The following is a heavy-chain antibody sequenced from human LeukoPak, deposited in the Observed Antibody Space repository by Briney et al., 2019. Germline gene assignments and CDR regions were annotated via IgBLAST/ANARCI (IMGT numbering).Heavy chain of an antibody. V-gene: IGHV3-23*01. CDR2: MTSSGDAT. Sequence: GGSLRLSCAASGFTFEDYGMSWVRQAPGKGLEGVSGMTSSGDATFHAESVKDRFTISRDNSKNTLYLQMSRLRVEDTAVYYCAKDRPNYHESNGHYYRLNVDSWGQGTLVTVSS. CDR1: GFTFEDYG. D-gene: IGHD3-22*01. CDR3: AKDRPNYHESNGHYYRLNVDS. J-gene: IGHJ5*01.